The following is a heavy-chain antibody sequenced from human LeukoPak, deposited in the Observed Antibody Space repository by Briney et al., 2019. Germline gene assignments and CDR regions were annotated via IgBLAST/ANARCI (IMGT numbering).Heavy chain of an antibody. V-gene: IGHV4-38-2*02. D-gene: IGHD3-10*01. CDR2: IFYTGST. CDR3: AKSNGYGLIDI. J-gene: IGHJ3*02. CDR1: AYSFSSAYY. Sequence: SETLSLTCSVSAYSFSSAYYWGWIRQPPGKALEWIGNIFYTGSTYYSPSLKSRVTISLDTSRNQFSLRLNSVTAADTAVYYCAKSNGYGLIDIWGQGTMVTVSS.